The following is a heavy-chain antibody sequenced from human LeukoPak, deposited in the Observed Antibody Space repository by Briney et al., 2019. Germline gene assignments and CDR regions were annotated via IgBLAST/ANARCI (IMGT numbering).Heavy chain of an antibody. CDR1: GYTFTSYD. V-gene: IGHV1-8*01. D-gene: IGHD6-13*01. CDR2: MNPNSGNT. CDR3: ARGRIAAAFFIY. Sequence: ASVKVSCKASGYTFTSYDINWVRQATGQGLEWMGWMNPNSGNTGYAQKFRGRVTMTRNTSISTAYMELSSLRSEDTAVYYCARGRIAAAFFIYWGQGTLVTVSS. J-gene: IGHJ4*02.